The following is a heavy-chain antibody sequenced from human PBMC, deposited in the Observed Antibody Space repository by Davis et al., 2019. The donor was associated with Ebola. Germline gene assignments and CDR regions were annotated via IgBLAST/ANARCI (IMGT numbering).Heavy chain of an antibody. D-gene: IGHD6-19*01. V-gene: IGHV1-69*10. CDR1: GGTFSSYA. CDR3: ARDPYIAVAGGGRGYYYYYYGMDV. CDR2: FDPEDGET. Sequence: AASVKVSCKASGGTFSSYAISWVRQAPGKGLEWMGGFDPEDGETIYAQKFQGRVTMTRDTSTSTVYMELNSLRAEDTAVYYCARDPYIAVAGGGRGYYYYYYGMDVWGQGTTVTVSS. J-gene: IGHJ6*02.